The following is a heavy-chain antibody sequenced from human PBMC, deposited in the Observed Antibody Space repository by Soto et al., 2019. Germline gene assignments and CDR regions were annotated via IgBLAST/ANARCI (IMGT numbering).Heavy chain of an antibody. CDR2: IIPIFGTA. CDR1: GGTFSSYA. CDR3: ARGTGYCSSTSCDTVYYYYGMDV. J-gene: IGHJ6*02. D-gene: IGHD2-2*02. V-gene: IGHV1-69*06. Sequence: SVKVSCKASGGTFSSYAISWVRQAPGQGLEWMGGIIPIFGTANYAQKFQGRVTITADKSTSTAYMELSSLRSEDTAVYYCARGTGYCSSTSCDTVYYYYGMDVWGQGTTVTGSS.